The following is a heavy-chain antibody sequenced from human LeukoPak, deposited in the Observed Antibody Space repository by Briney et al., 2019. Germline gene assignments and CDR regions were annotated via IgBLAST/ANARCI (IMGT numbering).Heavy chain of an antibody. Sequence: ASVKVSCKASGGTFSSYAISWVRQAPGQGLEWMGGIIPIFGTANYAQKFQGRVTITTDESTSTAYMEPSSLRSEDTAVYYCARLLSSNDAFDIWGQGTMVTVSS. CDR2: IIPIFGTA. D-gene: IGHD5/OR15-5a*01. CDR3: ARLLSSNDAFDI. V-gene: IGHV1-69*05. J-gene: IGHJ3*02. CDR1: GGTFSSYA.